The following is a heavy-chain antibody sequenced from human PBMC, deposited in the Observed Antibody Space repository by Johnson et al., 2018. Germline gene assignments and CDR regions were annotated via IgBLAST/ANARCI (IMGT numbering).Heavy chain of an antibody. CDR3: ARGNGHAFDM. CDR1: GFTLSSYW. J-gene: IGHJ3*02. Sequence: VRLRECGGGPVQPRGSLRLSCSASGFTLSSYWMDGVRQDPGKGLVWVSGINSDGSTTSYADSVKGRFTISRDNAENTLFLQMNSLRADDTAVYYCARGNGHAFDMWGQGTLVTVSS. CDR2: INSDGSTT. D-gene: IGHD4-17*01. V-gene: IGHV3-74*01.